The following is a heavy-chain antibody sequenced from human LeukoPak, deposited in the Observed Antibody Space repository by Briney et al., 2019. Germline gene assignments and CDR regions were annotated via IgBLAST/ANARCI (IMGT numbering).Heavy chain of an antibody. D-gene: IGHD3-3*01. J-gene: IGHJ4*02. CDR3: ARRYDFWSGYPPPLDY. V-gene: IGHV4-61*02. CDR1: GGALSSGSYY. Sequence: PLETLSLTCTVSGGALSSGSYYWSWIPHPAGRRLEWIGRIYNSGTTKFNPPLKSRVPLSVDTSQKQVSPKLSSVTAADTAVYYCARRYDFWSGYPPPLDYWGQGTLVTASS. CDR2: IYNSGTT.